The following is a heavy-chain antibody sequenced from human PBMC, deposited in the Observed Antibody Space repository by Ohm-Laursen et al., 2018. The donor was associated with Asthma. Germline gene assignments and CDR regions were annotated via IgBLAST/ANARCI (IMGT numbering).Heavy chain of an antibody. D-gene: IGHD3/OR15-3a*01. CDR3: ATWTGNYPLDV. CDR1: GFTFSNHA. CDR2: ISGSGGRT. J-gene: IGHJ6*02. V-gene: IGHV3-23*01. Sequence: SLRLSCAASGFTFSNHAMSWVRQAPGKGLEWVSAISGSGGRTYYADSVKGRFTISRDNSKNTLYLLLNSLRAGDTAVYYCATWTGNYPLDVWGQGTKVTVSS.